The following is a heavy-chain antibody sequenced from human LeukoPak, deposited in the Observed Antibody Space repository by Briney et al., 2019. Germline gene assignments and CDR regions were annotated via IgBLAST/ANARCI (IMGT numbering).Heavy chain of an antibody. V-gene: IGHV1-69*04. J-gene: IGHJ4*02. D-gene: IGHD2-21*02. CDR3: ARDAAITVPGGGTAY. CDR1: GGAFNTYA. CDR2: IVPIIGSA. Sequence: SVKVSCKASGGAFNTYAINWVRPAPGQGLEWMGRIVPIIGSANYAQNFQGRVTFTADKSTSTAYMELSNLKPEDTAVYYCARDAAITVPGGGTAYWGQGTLVTVSS.